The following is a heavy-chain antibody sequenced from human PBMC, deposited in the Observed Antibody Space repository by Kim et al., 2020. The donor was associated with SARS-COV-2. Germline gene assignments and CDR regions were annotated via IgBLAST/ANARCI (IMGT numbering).Heavy chain of an antibody. D-gene: IGHD5-12*01. CDR3: LSVVATISAVDY. Sequence: SETLSLTCTVSGGSISSSSYYWGWIRQPPGKGLEWIGSIYYSGSTYYNPSLKSRVTISVDTSKNQFSLKLSSVTAADTAVYYCLSVVATISAVDYWGQGTLVTVSS. CDR2: IYYSGST. CDR1: GGSISSSSYY. V-gene: IGHV4-39*01. J-gene: IGHJ4*02.